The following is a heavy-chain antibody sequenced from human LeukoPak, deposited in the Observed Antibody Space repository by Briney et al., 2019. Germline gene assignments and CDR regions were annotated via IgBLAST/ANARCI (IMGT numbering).Heavy chain of an antibody. J-gene: IGHJ4*02. Sequence: PSETLSLTCVVYGGSFSGYYWSWIRRPPGKGLEWIGDVNYSGSTNYNPSLESRVTISADTSKSQFSLKLSSVTAADTSVYYCARGRAVTRDFDYWGQGTLVRVSS. CDR1: GGSFSGYY. CDR3: ARGRAVTRDFDY. V-gene: IGHV4-34*01. CDR2: VNYSGST. D-gene: IGHD4-23*01.